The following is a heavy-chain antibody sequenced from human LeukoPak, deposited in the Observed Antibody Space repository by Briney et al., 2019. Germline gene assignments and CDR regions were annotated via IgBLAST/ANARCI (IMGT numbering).Heavy chain of an antibody. Sequence: PGGSLRLSCAASGFTFSSYAMSWVRQASGKGLEWVSAISGSGGSTYYADSVKGRFTISRDNSKNTLYLQMNSLRAEDTAVYYCARVNSGSYHGDYWGQGTLVTVSS. CDR3: ARVNSGSYHGDY. D-gene: IGHD1-26*01. CDR2: ISGSGGST. V-gene: IGHV3-23*01. J-gene: IGHJ4*02. CDR1: GFTFSSYA.